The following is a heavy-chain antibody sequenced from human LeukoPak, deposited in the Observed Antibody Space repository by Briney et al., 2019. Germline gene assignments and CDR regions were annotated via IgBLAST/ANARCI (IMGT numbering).Heavy chain of an antibody. D-gene: IGHD5-24*01. CDR3: ARGRAEMASH. Sequence: ASVKVSCKASGYTFTGYYMHWVRQAPGKGLEWMGRINTNRGGTNYAQKMKGRVTITRETTNSTAYMELSRLRSADTAVYYCARGRAEMASHWGQGTLVTVSS. V-gene: IGHV1-2*06. J-gene: IGHJ4*02. CDR1: GYTFTGYY. CDR2: INTNRGGT.